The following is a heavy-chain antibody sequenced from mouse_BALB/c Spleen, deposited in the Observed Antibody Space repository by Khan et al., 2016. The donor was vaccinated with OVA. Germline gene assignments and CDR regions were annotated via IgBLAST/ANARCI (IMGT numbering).Heavy chain of an antibody. CDR1: GYTFADYA. Sequence: QVQLQQSGPELVRPGVSVKISCKGSGYTFADYAMHWVKQSHAKSLERIGVISTYYGNTDYNQKFKGKATMTVDKSSNTAYMDLARFTSEDSAIYSCARGSGYDRFAYWGQGTLVTVSA. CDR2: ISTYYGNT. V-gene: IGHV1S137*01. CDR3: ARGSGYDRFAY. D-gene: IGHD2-2*01. J-gene: IGHJ3*01.